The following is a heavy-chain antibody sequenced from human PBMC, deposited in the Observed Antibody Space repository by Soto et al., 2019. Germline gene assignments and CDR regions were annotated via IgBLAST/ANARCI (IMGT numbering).Heavy chain of an antibody. V-gene: IGHV4-31*03. CDR2: IYYSGST. J-gene: IGHJ4*02. CDR3: ATDYYGSGRPFDY. D-gene: IGHD3-10*01. CDR1: GGSISSGGYY. Sequence: QVQLQESGPGLVKPSQTLSLTCTVSGGSISSGGYYWSWIRQHPGKGLEWIGYIYYSGSTYYNPSLKSRVTISVDTSKNQFSLKLSSVTAGDTAVYYCATDYYGSGRPFDYWGQGTLVTVSS.